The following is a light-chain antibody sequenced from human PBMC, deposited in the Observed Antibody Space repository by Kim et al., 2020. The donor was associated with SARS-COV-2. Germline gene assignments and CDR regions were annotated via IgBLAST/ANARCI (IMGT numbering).Light chain of an antibody. CDR3: NSRDSSGNPV. J-gene: IGLJ3*02. CDR2: GKN. V-gene: IGLV3-19*01. Sequence: SSELTQDPAVSVALGQTVRITCQGDSLRSYYASWYQQKPGQAPVLVIYGKNNRPSGIPDRFSGFSSGNTASLTIPGAQVEDEADYYCNSRDSSGNPVFGG. CDR1: SLRSYY.